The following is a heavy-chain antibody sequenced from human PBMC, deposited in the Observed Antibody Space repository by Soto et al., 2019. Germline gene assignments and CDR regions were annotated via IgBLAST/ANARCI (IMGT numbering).Heavy chain of an antibody. CDR3: AKDLHLYQILWGRGPMFHF. CDR1: GFSFSNYG. V-gene: IGHV3-33*06. D-gene: IGHD3-16*01. J-gene: IGHJ4*02. Sequence: QVQLVESGGGVVQPGRSLRLACAASGFSFSNYGMHWVRQAPGKGLEWVAVIWYDGSKKYYADSVKGRFIISRDNSMKTLNLQMNSLRAEDTAVYFCAKDLHLYQILWGRGPMFHFWGQGTLVTVSS. CDR2: IWYDGSKK.